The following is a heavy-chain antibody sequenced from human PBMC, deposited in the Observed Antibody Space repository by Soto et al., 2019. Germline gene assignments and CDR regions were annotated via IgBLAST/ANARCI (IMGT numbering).Heavy chain of an antibody. Sequence: EVQLLESGGGLVQPGGSLRLSCVGSGFSFRKYAMNWVRQAPGKGLEWVSGISGSGGSGRGFYADPVKGRFTISRDNSKNTLYLEMNSLRAEATAVYYCAKDLDDYSSAIDFWGQGTLVTVSS. CDR1: GFSFRKYA. CDR2: ISGSGGSGRG. J-gene: IGHJ4*02. D-gene: IGHD4-4*01. V-gene: IGHV3-23*01. CDR3: AKDLDDYSSAIDF.